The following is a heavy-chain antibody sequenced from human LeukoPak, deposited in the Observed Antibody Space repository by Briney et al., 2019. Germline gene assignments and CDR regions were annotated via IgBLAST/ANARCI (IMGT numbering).Heavy chain of an antibody. D-gene: IGHD5-24*01. CDR1: GFSFSSYA. J-gene: IGHJ4*02. Sequence: GGSLRLSCAASGFSFSSYAMSWVRQAPGKGLEWVSAMSGSGGNTYYADSVKGLFTMSRDNSKNTLYLQMNILRAEDTAVYYCAKDRDGYSPEYWGQGTLGTVS. CDR3: AKDRDGYSPEY. V-gene: IGHV3-23*01. CDR2: MSGSGGNT.